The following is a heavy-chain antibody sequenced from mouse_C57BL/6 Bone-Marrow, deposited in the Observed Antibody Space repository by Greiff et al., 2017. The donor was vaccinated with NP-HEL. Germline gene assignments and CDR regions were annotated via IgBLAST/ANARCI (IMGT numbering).Heavy chain of an antibody. CDR3: ARPRYYYGSSWFAY. Sequence: EVQLVESGGGLVKPGGSLKLSCAASGFTFSSYTMSWVRQTPEKRLEWVATISGGGGNTYYLDSVKGRFTISRDNDKNTLYLQMSRLRSEDTALYYCARPRYYYGSSWFAYWGQGTLVTVSA. D-gene: IGHD1-1*01. CDR2: ISGGGGNT. V-gene: IGHV5-9*01. CDR1: GFTFSSYT. J-gene: IGHJ3*01.